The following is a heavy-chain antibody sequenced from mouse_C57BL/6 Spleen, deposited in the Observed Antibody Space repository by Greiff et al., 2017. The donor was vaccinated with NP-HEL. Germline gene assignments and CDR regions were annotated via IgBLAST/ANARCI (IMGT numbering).Heavy chain of an antibody. CDR1: GYTFTDYY. V-gene: IGHV1-19*01. CDR2: INPYNGGT. Sequence: VHVKQSGPVLVKPGASVKMSCKASGYTFTDYYMNWVKQSHGKSLEWIGVINPYNGGTSYNQKFKGKATLTVDKSSSTAYMELNSLTSEDSAVYYCAATVVGRGFAYWGQGTLVTVSA. J-gene: IGHJ3*01. CDR3: AATVVGRGFAY. D-gene: IGHD1-1*01.